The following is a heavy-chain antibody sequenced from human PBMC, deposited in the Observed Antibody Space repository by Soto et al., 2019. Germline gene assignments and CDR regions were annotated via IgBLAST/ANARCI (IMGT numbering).Heavy chain of an antibody. V-gene: IGHV1-3*05. CDR2: INAGNGNT. CDR3: ARDRGSYADWYFDL. D-gene: IGHD1-26*01. CDR1: GYTFTSYA. Sequence: QVQLVQSGAEEKKPGASVKVSCKASGYTFTSYAMHWVRQAPGQRLEWMGWINAGNGNTKYSQKFQGRVTITRDTXXSTAYMELSSLRSEDTAVYYCARDRGSYADWYFDLWGRGTLVTVSS. J-gene: IGHJ2*01.